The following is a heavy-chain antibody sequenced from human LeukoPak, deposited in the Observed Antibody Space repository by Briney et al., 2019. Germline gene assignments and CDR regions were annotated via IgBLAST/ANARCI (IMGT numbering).Heavy chain of an antibody. Sequence: GGSLRLSCAASGFTFSGYAMSWVRQAPGKGLQWVSAISGSAGSTYYADSVKGRFTISRDNSKNTLYLQVNSLRAEDTAVYYCASYDVLTGYSRHPLKRWGQGTLVTVSS. CDR1: GFTFSGYA. J-gene: IGHJ4*02. CDR3: ASYDVLTGYSRHPLKR. V-gene: IGHV3-23*01. CDR2: ISGSAGST. D-gene: IGHD3-9*01.